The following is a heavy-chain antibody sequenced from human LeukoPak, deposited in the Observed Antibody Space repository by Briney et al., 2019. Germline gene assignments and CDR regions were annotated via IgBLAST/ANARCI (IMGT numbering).Heavy chain of an antibody. CDR3: ASGTFMVRGIIRAPNYFDY. D-gene: IGHD3-10*01. Sequence: PGRSLRLSCAASGFTFSSYGMHWVRQAPGKGLEWVAFIRYDGSNKYYADSVKGRFTISRDNSKNTLYLQMNSLRAEDTAVYYCASGTFMVRGIIRAPNYFDYWGQGTLVTVSS. CDR2: IRYDGSNK. J-gene: IGHJ4*02. CDR1: GFTFSSYG. V-gene: IGHV3-33*08.